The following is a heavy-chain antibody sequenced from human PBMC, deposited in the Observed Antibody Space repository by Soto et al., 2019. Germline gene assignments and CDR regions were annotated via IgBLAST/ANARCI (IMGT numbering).Heavy chain of an antibody. V-gene: IGHV1-8*01. CDR1: GYTFTSYD. CDR3: ARVKVTMVRAQRAFDI. Sequence: ASVKVSCKASGYTFTSYDINWVRQATGQGLEWMGWMNPNSGNTGYAQKFQGRVTMTRNTSISTAYMELSSLRSEDTAVYYCARVKVTMVRAQRAFDIWGQGTMVTVSS. CDR2: MNPNSGNT. J-gene: IGHJ3*02. D-gene: IGHD3-10*01.